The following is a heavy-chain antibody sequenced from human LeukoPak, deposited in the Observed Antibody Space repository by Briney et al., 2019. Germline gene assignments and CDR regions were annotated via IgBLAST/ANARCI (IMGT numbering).Heavy chain of an antibody. V-gene: IGHV4-61*01. Sequence: SETLSLTCTVSGGSVISGSYYWSWIRQPPGKELEWIGYVSHSVNTNYNPSLKSLVTISKDTSKNQFSLKLSSVTAADTAVYYCVREHDWGDFDFWGQGTLVTVSS. CDR3: VREHDWGDFDF. CDR2: VSHSVNT. D-gene: IGHD3-9*01. CDR1: GGSVISGSYY. J-gene: IGHJ4*02.